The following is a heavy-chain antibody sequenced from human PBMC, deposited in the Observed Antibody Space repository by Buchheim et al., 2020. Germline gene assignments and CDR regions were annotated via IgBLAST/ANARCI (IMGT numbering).Heavy chain of an antibody. CDR1: GFTFSANA. Sequence: EVQLLESGGGLIQPGGSLRLSCAASGFTFSANAMTWVRQAPGKGLEWVSTITGSGHGTYYADSVKGRFTISRDNSQNTLYLQMNSLRAEDTAVYYCARDGGAAVQDYYFHMDVWGKGTT. CDR3: ARDGGAAVQDYYFHMDV. CDR2: ITGSGHGT. D-gene: IGHD2-15*01. J-gene: IGHJ6*03. V-gene: IGHV3-23*01.